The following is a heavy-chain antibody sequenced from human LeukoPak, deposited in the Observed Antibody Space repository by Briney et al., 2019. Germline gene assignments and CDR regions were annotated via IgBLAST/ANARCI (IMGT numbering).Heavy chain of an antibody. CDR2: FSGSGGTT. CDR3: ANGNRCTSPNCLGYYYFYMDV. J-gene: IGHJ6*03. Sequence: GGSLRLSCAASGFTFSSYAMNWFRQAPGRGLEWVSGFSGSGGTTYYADSVKGRFTISRDNSKNMLYLQMNSLRAEDTAVYYCANGNRCTSPNCLGYYYFYMDVWGKGTTVTVSS. V-gene: IGHV3-23*01. D-gene: IGHD2-8*01. CDR1: GFTFSSYA.